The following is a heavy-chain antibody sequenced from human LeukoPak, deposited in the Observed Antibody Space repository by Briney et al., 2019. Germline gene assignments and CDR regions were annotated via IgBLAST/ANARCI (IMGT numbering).Heavy chain of an antibody. CDR1: GFTFSSYA. Sequence: GGSLRLSCAASGFTFSSYAMSWVRQAPGKGLEWVSAISGSGGSTYYADSVKGRFTISRDNSKNTLYLQMNSLRAEDTAVYYCAKDDLIRGYSYGYRSTWFDPWGQGTLVTVSS. D-gene: IGHD5-18*01. CDR3: AKDDLIRGYSYGYRSTWFDP. V-gene: IGHV3-23*01. J-gene: IGHJ5*02. CDR2: ISGSGGST.